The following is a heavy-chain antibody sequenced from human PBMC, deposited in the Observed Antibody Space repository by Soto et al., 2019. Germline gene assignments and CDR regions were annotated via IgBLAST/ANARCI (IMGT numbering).Heavy chain of an antibody. D-gene: IGHD3-10*01. CDR1: GFTVSSSY. CDR2: IYGGGGT. V-gene: IGHV3-53*04. J-gene: IGHJ4*02. CDR3: AREAYYYGSGGVLDY. Sequence: EVQLVESGGGLVQPGGSLRLSCAASGFTVSSSYMNWVRQTPEKGLEWVSVIYGGGGTYYAASVKGRFTISRHNSQNTVYLQMNSLKPEDTAVYYWAREAYYYGSGGVLDYWGQGALVTVSS.